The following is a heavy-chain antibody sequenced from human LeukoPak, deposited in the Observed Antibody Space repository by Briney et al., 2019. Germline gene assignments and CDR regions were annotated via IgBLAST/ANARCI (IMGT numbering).Heavy chain of an antibody. D-gene: IGHD3-10*01. Sequence: PGGSLRLSCSASGFTFSNYAMYWVRQAPGKGLEYVSLISSNGGSTYYADSVKGRLTISRDNSKNTLHLQMSSLRAEDTAFYYCVKPYYFGSGSYNCWGQGTLVTVSS. V-gene: IGHV3-64D*06. J-gene: IGHJ4*02. CDR1: GFTFSNYA. CDR2: ISSNGGST. CDR3: VKPYYFGSGSYNC.